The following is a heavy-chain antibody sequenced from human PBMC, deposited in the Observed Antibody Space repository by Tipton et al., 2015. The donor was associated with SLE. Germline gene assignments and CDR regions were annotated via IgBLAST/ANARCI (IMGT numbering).Heavy chain of an antibody. CDR2: IYHSGST. CDR1: GYSISSGYY. CDR3: ARAYYYDFWSGFGGFDY. V-gene: IGHV4-38-2*01. J-gene: IGHJ4*02. D-gene: IGHD3-3*01. Sequence: TLSLTCAVSGYSISSGYYWGWIRQPPGKGLEWIGSIYHSGSTYYNPSLKSRVTISVGTSKNQFSLKLSSVTAADTAVYYCARAYYYDFWSGFGGFDYWGQGTLVTVSS.